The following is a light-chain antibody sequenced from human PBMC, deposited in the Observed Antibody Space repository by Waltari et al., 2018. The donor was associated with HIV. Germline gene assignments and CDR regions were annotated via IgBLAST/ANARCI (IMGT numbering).Light chain of an antibody. CDR3: QQYYNSPLS. CDR1: RDIVSS. Sequence: DIQMTQSPSSLSASVGDRVTLTCRASRDIVSSLAWYQQKPGKPPKLLVYGASKLQSGVPSRFSCSGSGTTYTLIIGCLQADDFATYFCQQYYNSPLSFGQGTKVEMK. CDR2: GAS. V-gene: IGKV1-NL1*01. J-gene: IGKJ2*03.